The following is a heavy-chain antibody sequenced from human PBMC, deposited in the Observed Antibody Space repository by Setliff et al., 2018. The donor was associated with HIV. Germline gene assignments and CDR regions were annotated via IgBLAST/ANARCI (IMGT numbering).Heavy chain of an antibody. CDR2: IYTSGIT. CDR1: GGSVNSGNYH. J-gene: IGHJ6*03. CDR3: ARDRRGYYYGSGSCYMDV. V-gene: IGHV4-61*09. Sequence: KASETLSLTCSVSGGSVNSGNYHWAWIRQPAGKGLEWIGHIYTSGITDYNPSLKSRVTISGDTSKNQFSLKLSSVTAADTAVYYCARDRRGYYYGSGSCYMDVWGTGTTVIVSS. D-gene: IGHD3-10*01.